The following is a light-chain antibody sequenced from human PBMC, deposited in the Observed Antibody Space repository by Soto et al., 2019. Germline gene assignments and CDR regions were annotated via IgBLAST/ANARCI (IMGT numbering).Light chain of an antibody. J-gene: IGKJ4*01. CDR1: QSVSNSY. CDR3: QQYGSSPLT. CDR2: GTS. Sequence: EIVLTQSPGTLSLSPGERATLSCRASQSVSNSYLAWYQQKPGQAPGLLIYGTSSRATGIPDRFSGSGSGTDFTLTISRLEPEGVAVYYCQQYGSSPLTFGGGAKVEIK. V-gene: IGKV3-20*01.